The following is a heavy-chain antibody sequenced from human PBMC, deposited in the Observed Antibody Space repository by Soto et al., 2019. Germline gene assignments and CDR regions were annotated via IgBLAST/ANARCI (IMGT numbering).Heavy chain of an antibody. D-gene: IGHD2-2*01. Sequence: QLHLQESGPGLVKPSETLSLTCTVSGGSISSSSYYWGWIRQPPGKGLEWIGSIYYSGSTYYNPSLKRRVTIPVDTSKHQLSLMLSPVTAADAAVYYCARPLYCISTSCYDAFDSWGQVTMLTVSS. V-gene: IGHV4-39*01. J-gene: IGHJ3*02. CDR2: IYYSGST. CDR1: GGSISSSSYY. CDR3: ARPLYCISTSCYDAFDS.